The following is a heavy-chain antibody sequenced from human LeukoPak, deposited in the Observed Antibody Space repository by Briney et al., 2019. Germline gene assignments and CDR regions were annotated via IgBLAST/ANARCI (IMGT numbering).Heavy chain of an antibody. Sequence: GASVKVSCKASGGTFSSYAISWVRQAPGQGLEWMGRIIPILDITNYAQKFQGRVTITADKSTTTAYMELRSLRSEDTAVYYCAREGEGTAMVIHDAFDIWGQGTMVTVSS. CDR2: IIPILDIT. D-gene: IGHD5-18*01. J-gene: IGHJ3*02. CDR1: GGTFSSYA. CDR3: AREGEGTAMVIHDAFDI. V-gene: IGHV1-69*04.